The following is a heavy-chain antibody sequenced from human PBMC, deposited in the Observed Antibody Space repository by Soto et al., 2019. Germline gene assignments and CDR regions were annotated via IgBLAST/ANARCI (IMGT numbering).Heavy chain of an antibody. CDR1: GFSLSTSGVG. CDR2: IYWDDDK. CDR3: VHSSYSRRWYTAVGFDY. V-gene: IGHV2-5*02. J-gene: IGHJ4*02. D-gene: IGHD6-13*01. Sequence: QITLKESGPTLVKPTQTLTLTCTFSGFSLSTSGVGVGWISQPPGKALEWLALIYWDDDKRYSPSLKSRLTINKDTSKNQVDLTMSNMDPLDISIYYCVHSSYSRRWYTAVGFDYWGQGTLVTVSS.